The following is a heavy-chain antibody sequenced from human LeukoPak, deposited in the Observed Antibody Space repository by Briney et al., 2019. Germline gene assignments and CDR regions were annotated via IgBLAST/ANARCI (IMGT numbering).Heavy chain of an antibody. J-gene: IGHJ4*02. D-gene: IGHD5-18*01. Sequence: PSQTLSLTCTVTGGSISSGSYYWSWIRQPAGKGLEWIGRIYTSGSTNYNPSLKSRVTISVDTSKNQFSLKLSSVTAADTAVYYCAREGYSYGQTFDYWGQGTLVTVSS. CDR3: AREGYSYGQTFDY. V-gene: IGHV4-61*02. CDR1: GGSISSGSYY. CDR2: IYTSGST.